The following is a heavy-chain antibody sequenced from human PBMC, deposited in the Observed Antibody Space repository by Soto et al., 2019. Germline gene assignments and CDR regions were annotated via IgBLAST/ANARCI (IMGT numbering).Heavy chain of an antibody. CDR1: GGSISSGDYY. V-gene: IGHV4-30-4*01. CDR2: IYYSGST. J-gene: IGHJ4*02. Sequence: SETLSLTCTVSGGSISSGDYYWSWIRQPPGKGLEWIGYIYYSGSTYYNPSLKSRVTISVDTSKNQFSLKLSSVTAADTAVYYCARAHDYSNYVFDYWGQGTLVTVSS. D-gene: IGHD4-4*01. CDR3: ARAHDYSNYVFDY.